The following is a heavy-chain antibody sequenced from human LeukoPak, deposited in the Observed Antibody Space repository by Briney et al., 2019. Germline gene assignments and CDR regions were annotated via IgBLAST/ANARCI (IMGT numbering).Heavy chain of an antibody. Sequence: PGRSLRLSCTASGFTFSNYGMHWVRQGPGKGLEWVAFIWYDGSKTYYAGSVKGRFTISRDNSKNTLYLQMNSLRAEDTAVYNCAKDRESEMATISPLGPWGQGTLVTVSS. J-gene: IGHJ5*02. D-gene: IGHD5-24*01. CDR2: IWYDGSKT. CDR3: AKDRESEMATISPLGP. V-gene: IGHV3-33*06. CDR1: GFTFSNYG.